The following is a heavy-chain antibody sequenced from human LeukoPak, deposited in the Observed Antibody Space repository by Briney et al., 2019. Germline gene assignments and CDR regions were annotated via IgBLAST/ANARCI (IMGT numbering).Heavy chain of an antibody. CDR1: GGSFSGYY. CDR3: ARGQGIQLWIY. V-gene: IGHV4-34*01. CDR2: INHSGST. J-gene: IGHJ4*02. D-gene: IGHD5-18*01. Sequence: SETLSLTCAVYGGSFSGYYWSWTRQPPGKGLEWIGEINHSGSTNYNPSLKSRVTISVDTSKNQLSLKLSSVTAADTAVYYCARGQGIQLWIYWGQGTLVTVSS.